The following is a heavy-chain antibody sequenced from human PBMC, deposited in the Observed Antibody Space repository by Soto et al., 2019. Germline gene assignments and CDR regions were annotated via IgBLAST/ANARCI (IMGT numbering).Heavy chain of an antibody. CDR3: ARDTSHYFDH. Sequence: ASVKVSCKASGYTFITYGVTWVRQAPGQGLEWMGWITPYNGKTHYAQKFQDRVTMTTDTAATTAYMELRSLTSDDSAMYFCARDTSHYFDHWGRGILVTVSS. CDR2: ITPYNGKT. D-gene: IGHD2-2*01. J-gene: IGHJ4*02. CDR1: GYTFITYG. V-gene: IGHV1-18*01.